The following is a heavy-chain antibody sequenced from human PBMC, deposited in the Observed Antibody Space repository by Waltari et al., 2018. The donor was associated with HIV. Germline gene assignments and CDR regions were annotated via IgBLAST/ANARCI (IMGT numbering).Heavy chain of an antibody. CDR3: VRVDYDILTGYQDAFDI. J-gene: IGHJ3*02. CDR1: GFTLSTYW. CDR2: INSDGSST. D-gene: IGHD3-9*01. V-gene: IGHV3-74*01. Sequence: EVQVVESGGGVVQSGGSLRLSCAASGFTLSTYWMHWVRQAPGQGLVWVSRINSDGSSTNYADSVKGRFTISRDNAKNTLYLQMNSLRAEDTAVYYCVRVDYDILTGYQDAFDIWGQGTMVTVSS.